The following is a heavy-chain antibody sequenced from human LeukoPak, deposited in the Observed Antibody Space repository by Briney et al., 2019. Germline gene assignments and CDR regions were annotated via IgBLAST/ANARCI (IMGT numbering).Heavy chain of an antibody. CDR1: GFSLSTSGMC. D-gene: IGHD1-1*01. V-gene: IGHV2-70*11. J-gene: IGHJ4*02. CDR3: ARMISVGNWNFDY. Sequence: SGPALVKPIQTLTLTCTFSGFSLSTSGMCVTWIRQPPGKALEWLARIDWDDAKYYSTSLKTRLTISKDTSINQVVLTMTSMDPVDTATYYCARMISVGNWNFDYWGQGTLVTVSS. CDR2: IDWDDAK.